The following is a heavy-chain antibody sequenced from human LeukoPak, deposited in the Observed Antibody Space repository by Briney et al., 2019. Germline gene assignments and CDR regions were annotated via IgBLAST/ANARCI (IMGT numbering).Heavy chain of an antibody. V-gene: IGHV3-30*18. CDR2: ISYDGSNK. CDR3: AKDFVGYYDILTGYYKDYYYYGMDV. D-gene: IGHD3-9*01. J-gene: IGHJ6*04. CDR1: GFTFSSYG. Sequence: GGSQRLSCAASGFTFSSYGMHWVRQAPGKGLEWVAVISYDGSNKYYADSVKGRFTISRDNSKNTLYLQMNSLRAEDTAVYYCAKDFVGYYDILTGYYKDYYYYGMDVWGKGATVTVSS.